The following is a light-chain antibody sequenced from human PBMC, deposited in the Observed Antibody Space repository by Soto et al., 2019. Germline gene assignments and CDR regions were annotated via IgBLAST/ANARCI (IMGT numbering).Light chain of an antibody. J-gene: IGLJ1*01. CDR3: ISYTSDDVLYV. CDR2: EVS. Sequence: QSALTQPASVSGTPGQSITISCTGSNSDIGIYDFVSWYQHHPGRAPKLIVSEVSHRPSGVSNRFSGSKSGNTASLTISGLQSEDEADYYCISYTSDDVLYVFGTGTKVTVL. CDR1: NSDIGIYDF. V-gene: IGLV2-14*01.